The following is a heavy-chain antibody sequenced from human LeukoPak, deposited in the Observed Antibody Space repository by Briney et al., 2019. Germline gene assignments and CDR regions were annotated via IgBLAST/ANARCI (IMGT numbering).Heavy chain of an antibody. Sequence: PSETLSLTCTVSGGSISSYYWSWIRQSPGKGLEWIGYVSNSGTTNYRPSLRSRVTVSVDTSQNHVSLKLTSMTAADTGLYYCARHHSSAYPFDYWGQGTLVTVSS. D-gene: IGHD3-22*01. J-gene: IGHJ4*02. CDR2: VSNSGTT. CDR3: ARHHSSAYPFDY. CDR1: GGSISSYY. V-gene: IGHV4-59*08.